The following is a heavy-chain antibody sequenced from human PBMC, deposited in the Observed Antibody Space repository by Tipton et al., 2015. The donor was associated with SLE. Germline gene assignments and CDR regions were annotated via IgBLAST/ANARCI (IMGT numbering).Heavy chain of an antibody. J-gene: IGHJ6*03. Sequence: TLSLTCAVSGYSITSGFYWGWFRQSPGKGLEWIGNIFHSGGTYSGSTYYNPSLKSRVTISVDPSKNQFSLKLRSVTAADTAVYYCATSRYSDPPGVWGKGTTAIVSS. CDR3: ATSRYSDPPGV. CDR1: GYSITSGFY. CDR2: IFHSGGTYSGST. V-gene: IGHV4-38-2*01. D-gene: IGHD2-15*01.